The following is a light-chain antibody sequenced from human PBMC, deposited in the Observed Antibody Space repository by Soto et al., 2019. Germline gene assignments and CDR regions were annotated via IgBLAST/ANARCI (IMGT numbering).Light chain of an antibody. V-gene: IGKV3-20*01. CDR3: QQYGSSPRT. CDR1: QSVSSSY. Sequence: IMMTQFQATLSLSPGKRAALSWMASQSVSSSYLAWYQQKPGQAPRLLIYGASNRATGIPDRFSGSGSGTDFTLTISRLEPEDFAVYYCQQYGSSPRTFGQGTKVDI. J-gene: IGKJ1*01. CDR2: GAS.